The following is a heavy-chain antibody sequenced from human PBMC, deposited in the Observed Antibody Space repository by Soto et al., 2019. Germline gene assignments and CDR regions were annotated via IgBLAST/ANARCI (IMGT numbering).Heavy chain of an antibody. Sequence: QVQLVQSGAEVKKPGASVKVSCKASGYTFTTFGISWVRQAPGQGLEWLGGIITFFGAAMYAQKFRGRVTITADELTTTAYMELSGLRSDDTAVYYCARGGKKRFRGPGMDVWGQGTAVTVS. V-gene: IGHV1-69*13. J-gene: IGHJ6*02. CDR1: GYTFTTFG. D-gene: IGHD2-21*01. CDR2: IITFFGAA. CDR3: ARGGKKRFRGPGMDV.